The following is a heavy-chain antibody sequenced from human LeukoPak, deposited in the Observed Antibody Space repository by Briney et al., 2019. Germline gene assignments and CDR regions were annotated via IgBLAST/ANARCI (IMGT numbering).Heavy chain of an antibody. D-gene: IGHD3-10*01. V-gene: IGHV1-2*02. Sequence: ASVKVSCKASGYTFTGYYMHWVRQAPGQGLEWMGWISPNSGATKYAQKFQGRVTMTRDTSISTVYMELSRLRSDDTAVYYCARAIMVRGSNWFDPWGQGTLVTVSS. CDR2: ISPNSGAT. CDR3: ARAIMVRGSNWFDP. J-gene: IGHJ5*02. CDR1: GYTFTGYY.